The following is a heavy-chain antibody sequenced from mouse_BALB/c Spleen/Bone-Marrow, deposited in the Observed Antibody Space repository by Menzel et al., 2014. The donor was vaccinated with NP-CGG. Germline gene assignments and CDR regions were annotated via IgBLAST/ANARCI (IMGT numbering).Heavy chain of an antibody. V-gene: IGHV1-7*01. CDR3: ARGVGRAFDY. CDR2: INPSTGYI. CDR1: GYTFTSYW. J-gene: IGHJ2*01. D-gene: IGHD4-1*01. Sequence: QVQLQQSGAELAKPGASVKMSCKASGYTFTSYWMHWVKQRPGQGLEWIGYINPSTGYIEYNQKFKDKATLTADKSSSTAYMQLSSLTSEDSAVYYCARGVGRAFDYWGQGTTLTVSS.